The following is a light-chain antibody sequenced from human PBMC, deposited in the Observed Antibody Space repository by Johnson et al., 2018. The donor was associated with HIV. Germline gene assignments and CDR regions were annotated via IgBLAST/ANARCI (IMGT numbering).Light chain of an antibody. V-gene: IGLV1-51*01. CDR3: GTWDSSLSAPYI. J-gene: IGLJ1*01. Sequence: QSVLTQPPSVSAAPGQKVTISCSGNTSKIENNYVSWYQQFPERAPKILIYENNKRPSGITDRFSGSKSGTSATLGITGLQTGDEADYYCGTWDSSLSAPYIFGTGTKVTVL. CDR2: ENN. CDR1: TSKIENNY.